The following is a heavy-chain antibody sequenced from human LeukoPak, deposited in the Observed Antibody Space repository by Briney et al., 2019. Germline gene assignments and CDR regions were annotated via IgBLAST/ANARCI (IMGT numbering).Heavy chain of an antibody. CDR1: GFTFSSYA. CDR3: ARESGGSYYAEYFQH. V-gene: IGHV3-23*01. CDR2: ISGSGGST. J-gene: IGHJ1*01. D-gene: IGHD1-26*01. Sequence: GGSLRLSCAASGFTFSSYAMSWVRQAPGKELEWVSAISGSGGSTYYADSVKGRFTISRDNSKNTLYLQMNSLRAEDTAVYYCARESGGSYYAEYFQHWGQGTLVTVSS.